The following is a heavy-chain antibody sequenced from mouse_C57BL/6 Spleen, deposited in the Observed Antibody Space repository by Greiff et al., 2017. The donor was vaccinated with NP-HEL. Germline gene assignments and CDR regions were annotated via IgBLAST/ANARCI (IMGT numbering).Heavy chain of an antibody. Sequence: VQLQESGPGLVAPSQSLSITCTVSGFSLTSYGVHWVRQPPGKGLEWLVVIWSDGSTTYNSALKSRLSISKDNSKSQVFLKMNSLQTDDTAMYYCARHSLGGRGYYFDYWGQGTTLTVSS. J-gene: IGHJ2*01. D-gene: IGHD4-1*01. CDR2: IWSDGST. CDR1: GFSLTSYG. V-gene: IGHV2-6-1*01. CDR3: ARHSLGGRGYYFDY.